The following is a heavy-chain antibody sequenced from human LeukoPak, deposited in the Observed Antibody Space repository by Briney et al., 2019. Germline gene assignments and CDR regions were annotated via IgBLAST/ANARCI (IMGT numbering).Heavy chain of an antibody. D-gene: IGHD4-17*01. J-gene: IGHJ5*02. Sequence: QAGGSLRLSCATSGFIFSHHGMNWVRQAPGKGLEWVSDINGSGGRTYYADSVKGRFTISRDNSKNTLYLQMNSLRVEDTAVYYCANPPTVTKIRFDPWGQGTLVTVSS. CDR2: INGSGGRT. CDR3: ANPPTVTKIRFDP. V-gene: IGHV3-23*01. CDR1: GFIFSHHG.